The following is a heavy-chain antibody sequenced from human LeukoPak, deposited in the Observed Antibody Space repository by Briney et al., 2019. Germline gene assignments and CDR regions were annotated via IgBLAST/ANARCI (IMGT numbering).Heavy chain of an antibody. CDR3: ARHKITIFGVVIIEYFQH. V-gene: IGHV4-39*01. D-gene: IGHD3-3*01. CDR1: GGYISSSIYY. CDR2: IYYSGST. J-gene: IGHJ1*01. Sequence: PSETLSLTCTVSGGYISSSIYYWGWVRQPPGEGVEWIGSIYYSGSTYYNPSLKSPLTISVDTSKNQFSLKLSSVTAADTAVYYCARHKITIFGVVIIEYFQHWGQGTLVTVSS.